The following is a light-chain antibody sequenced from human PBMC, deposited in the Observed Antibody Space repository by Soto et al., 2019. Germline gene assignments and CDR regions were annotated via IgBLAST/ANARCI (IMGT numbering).Light chain of an antibody. CDR2: EVT. V-gene: IGLV2-8*01. J-gene: IGLJ1*01. Sequence: QSALTQPPSASGSRGQSVTISCTGSSSDVGGYNWVSWYQQHPGKAPKLMIYEVTERPSGVPDRFSGSKSGNTASLTISGLEAEDEADYHCCSFAGSNNRVFGTGTKVTVL. CDR1: SSDVGGYNW. CDR3: CSFAGSNNRV.